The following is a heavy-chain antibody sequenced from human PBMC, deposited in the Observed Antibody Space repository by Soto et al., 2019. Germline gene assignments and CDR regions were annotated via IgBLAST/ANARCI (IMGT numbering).Heavy chain of an antibody. CDR2: ISAYNGNT. D-gene: IGHD3-22*01. CDR3: ARGPYYYDSSGYHRSFDY. V-gene: IGHV1-18*01. Sequence: ASVKVSCKASGYTFTSYGISWVRQAPGQGLEWMGWISAYNGNTNYAQKLQGRVTMTTDTSTSTAYMELRSLRSDDTAVYYCARGPYYYDSSGYHRSFDYWGQGTLVTVSS. J-gene: IGHJ4*02. CDR1: GYTFTSYG.